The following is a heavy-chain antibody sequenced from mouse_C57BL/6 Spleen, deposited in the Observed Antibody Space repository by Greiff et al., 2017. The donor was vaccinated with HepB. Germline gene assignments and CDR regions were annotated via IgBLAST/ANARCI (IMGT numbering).Heavy chain of an antibody. D-gene: IGHD1-1*01. J-gene: IGHJ2*01. CDR1: GFTFSSYA. CDR2: ISDGGSYT. Sequence: EVKLVESGGGLVKPGGSLKLSCAASGFTFSSYAMSWVRQTPEKRLEWVATISDGGSYTYYPDNVKGRFTISRDNAKNNLYLQMSHLKSEDTAMYYCARVPGSSLYYFDYWGQGTTLTVSS. CDR3: ARVPGSSLYYFDY. V-gene: IGHV5-4*03.